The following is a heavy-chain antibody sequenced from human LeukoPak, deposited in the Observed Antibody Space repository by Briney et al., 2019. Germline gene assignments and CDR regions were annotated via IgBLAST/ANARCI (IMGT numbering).Heavy chain of an antibody. CDR1: GFTVRSNY. J-gene: IGHJ5*02. CDR2: IYSGGRT. Sequence: GGSLRLFCAASGFTVRSNYMSWVRQAPGQGLEWVPVIYSGGRTYYADSVKGRFTISRDNSKNTLSLQMNSLRPEDTAVYYCATEGFSSGWSYLSWGQGTRVTVSS. D-gene: IGHD6-19*01. V-gene: IGHV3-66*02. CDR3: ATEGFSSGWSYLS.